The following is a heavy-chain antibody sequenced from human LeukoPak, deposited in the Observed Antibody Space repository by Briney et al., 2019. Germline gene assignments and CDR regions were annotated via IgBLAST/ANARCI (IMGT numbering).Heavy chain of an antibody. CDR1: GFTFSSYA. J-gene: IGHJ4*02. V-gene: IGHV3-23*01. Sequence: PGGSLRLSCAASGFTFSSYAMSWVRQAPGKGLEWVSAISGSGGSTYYADSVKGRFTISRDNSKNTLYLQMNSLRAEDTAVYYCTVQFGIAVAGNFDYWGQGTLVTVSS. D-gene: IGHD6-19*01. CDR2: ISGSGGST. CDR3: TVQFGIAVAGNFDY.